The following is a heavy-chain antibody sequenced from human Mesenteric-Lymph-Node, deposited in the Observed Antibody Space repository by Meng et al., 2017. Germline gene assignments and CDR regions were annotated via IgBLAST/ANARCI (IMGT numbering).Heavy chain of an antibody. CDR3: ARYGPRHPTE. CDR1: GFIFRNYA. V-gene: IGHV3-30*09. Sequence: GESLKISCAASGFIFRNYAIHWVRQAPGTGLEWVSMISYDGSDEYYADSVKGRFAVSRDNSKDTLYLEMNSLRAEDTAVYYCARYGPRHPTEWGQGTLVTVSS. CDR2: ISYDGSDE. D-gene: IGHD3-10*01. J-gene: IGHJ4*02.